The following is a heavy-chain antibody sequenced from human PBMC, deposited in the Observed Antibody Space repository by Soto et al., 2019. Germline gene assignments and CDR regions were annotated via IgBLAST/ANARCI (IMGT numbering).Heavy chain of an antibody. V-gene: IGHV3-48*01. CDR2: ISSSSSSI. D-gene: IGHD1-26*01. CDR3: VTLALGKFDY. CDR1: GFTFSTYS. Sequence: PGGSLRLSCAASGFTFSTYSMKWVRQAPGKGLEWVSYISSSSSSIFYTDSVKGRFTVSRDNANNKLYLQMDSLRAEDTAVYYCVTLALGKFDYWGQGNLVTVSS. J-gene: IGHJ4*02.